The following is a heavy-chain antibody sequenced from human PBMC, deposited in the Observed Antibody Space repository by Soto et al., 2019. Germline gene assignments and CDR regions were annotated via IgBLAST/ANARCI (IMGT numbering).Heavy chain of an antibody. D-gene: IGHD1-26*01. Sequence: SAKVSFRASGGTFSSYAISWVRQAPGQGLEWMGGIIPIFGTANYAQKFQGRVTITADESTSTAYMELSSLRSEDTAVYYCARVSKVGATQLFDYWGQGTLVTVSS. J-gene: IGHJ4*02. CDR3: ARVSKVGATQLFDY. CDR1: GGTFSSYA. CDR2: IIPIFGTA. V-gene: IGHV1-69*13.